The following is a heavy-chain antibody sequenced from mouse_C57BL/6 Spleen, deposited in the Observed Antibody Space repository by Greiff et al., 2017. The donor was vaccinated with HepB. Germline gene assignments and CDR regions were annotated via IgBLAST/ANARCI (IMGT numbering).Heavy chain of an antibody. CDR1: GYTFTSYW. J-gene: IGHJ3*01. CDR2: IDPSDSYT. V-gene: IGHV1-59*01. Sequence: ESGAELVRPGTSVKLSCKASGYTFTSYWMHWVKQRPGQGLEWIGVIDPSDSYTNYHQKFKGKATLTVDTSSSTAYMQLSSLTSEDSAVYYCARGYYGRTGFAYWGQGTLVTVSA. D-gene: IGHD1-1*01. CDR3: ARGYYGRTGFAY.